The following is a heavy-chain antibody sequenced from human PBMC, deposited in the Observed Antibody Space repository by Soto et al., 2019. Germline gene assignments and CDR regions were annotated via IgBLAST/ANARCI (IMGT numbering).Heavy chain of an antibody. J-gene: IGHJ1*01. D-gene: IGHD3-16*02. Sequence: QVQLQQWGAGLLKPSETLSLTCAVYGGSFSGYYWSWIRQPPGKGLEWIGEINHSGSTNYNPSLKSRVTISVDTSKIQFSLKLSSVTAADTAVYYCARGREYYDYGWGSYRPSAEYFQHWGQGTLVTVSS. CDR2: INHSGST. V-gene: IGHV4-34*01. CDR3: ARGREYYDYGWGSYRPSAEYFQH. CDR1: GGSFSGYY.